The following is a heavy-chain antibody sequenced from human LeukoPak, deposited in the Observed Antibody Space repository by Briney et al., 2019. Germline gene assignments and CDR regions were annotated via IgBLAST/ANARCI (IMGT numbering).Heavy chain of an antibody. CDR2: IYYSGNT. J-gene: IGHJ1*01. D-gene: IGHD6-19*01. V-gene: IGHV4-59*12. Sequence: KTSETLSLTCTVSGGSISSYYWSWIRQPPGKGLEWIGSIYYSGNTHYNPSLKSRLTISVDRSKNQFSLRLSSVTAADTAVYYCARVYSSGSRAFQHWGQGTLVTVSS. CDR1: GGSISSYY. CDR3: ARVYSSGSRAFQH.